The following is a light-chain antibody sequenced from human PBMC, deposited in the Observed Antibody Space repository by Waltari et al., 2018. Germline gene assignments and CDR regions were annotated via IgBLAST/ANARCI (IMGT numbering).Light chain of an antibody. Sequence: DIQMTQSPSSLSASAGDRVTITCRASQRMSNYLNWYQQKPGKAPNHLIYAASSLQSGVPSRFSGIGSGTEFTLTINSLQPEDFATYYCQQTYSPPRTFGQGTKVEVK. CDR1: QRMSNY. CDR2: AAS. CDR3: QQTYSPPRT. J-gene: IGKJ1*01. V-gene: IGKV1-39*01.